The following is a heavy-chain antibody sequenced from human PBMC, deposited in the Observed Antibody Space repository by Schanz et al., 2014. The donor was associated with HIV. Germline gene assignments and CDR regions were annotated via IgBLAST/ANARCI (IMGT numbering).Heavy chain of an antibody. Sequence: EVQLVESGGGLAQPGRSLRLSCAASGFNLDDFAMHWVRQSPGKGLEWVSGISWNSGNIGYGDSVKGRFTISRDNASTSLSLQMNSLRLEDTAMSYCARDRVSGSSSSSWFDPWGQGTLVTVSS. V-gene: IGHV3-9*01. D-gene: IGHD6-6*01. CDR3: ARDRVSGSSSSSWFDP. CDR1: GFNLDDFA. J-gene: IGHJ5*02. CDR2: ISWNSGNI.